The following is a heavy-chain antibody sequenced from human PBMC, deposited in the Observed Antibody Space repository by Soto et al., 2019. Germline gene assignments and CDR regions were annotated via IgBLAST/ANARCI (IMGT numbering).Heavy chain of an antibody. CDR2: ITGFGGGT. Sequence: GGSLRLSCEASGFAFSSCSMSWVRQAPGKGLEWVSSITGFGGGTYYSDSVEGRSTISRDNSKNTLNLQMSSLRAEDTALYFCVKGRNCDRLTAYHAFDGWGQGTQVPVSS. V-gene: IGHV3-23*01. CDR3: VKGRNCDRLTAYHAFDG. D-gene: IGHD2-21*02. CDR1: GFAFSSCS. J-gene: IGHJ4*02.